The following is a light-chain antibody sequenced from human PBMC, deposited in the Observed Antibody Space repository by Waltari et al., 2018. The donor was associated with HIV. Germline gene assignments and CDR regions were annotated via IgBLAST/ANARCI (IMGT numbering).Light chain of an antibody. CDR2: EVS. V-gene: IGKV2-30*01. CDR1: QRLVYRNGNTY. CDR3: MQGTHWPHT. Sequence: VVLTQSPLSLPVTLGQPASISCRSSQRLVYRNGNTYLNLFQPRTGQYPRRLLYEVSNGDSGVPDRFSGRGSGTDLKLKIRGVEPEDVGVYYCMQGTHWPHTFGQGTKVEIK. J-gene: IGKJ2*01.